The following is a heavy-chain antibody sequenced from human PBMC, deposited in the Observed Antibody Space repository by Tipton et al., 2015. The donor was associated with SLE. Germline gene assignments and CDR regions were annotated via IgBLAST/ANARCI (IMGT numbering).Heavy chain of an antibody. D-gene: IGHD6-6*01. J-gene: IGHJ4*02. CDR3: ARDLDSSLGY. CDR1: GFTFSSYS. CDR2: ISSSRSTI. Sequence: SLRLSCAASGFTFSSYSMNWVRQAPGKGLEWVSYISSSRSTIYYADSVKGRFTISRDNAKNSLYLQMNSLRAEDTAVYYCARDLDSSLGYLGQGTLVTVSS. V-gene: IGHV3-48*01.